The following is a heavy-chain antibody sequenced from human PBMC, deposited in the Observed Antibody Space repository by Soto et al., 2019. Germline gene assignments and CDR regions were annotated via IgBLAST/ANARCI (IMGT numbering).Heavy chain of an antibody. Sequence: PSETLSLTCTVSGDSTSSNYWSWIWQPPGKRLEWIGYIYYSGTTNYNPSLKSRVIISIDTSTNQFSLKLSSVTAADTAVYYCARGRGQRSGYYSFDYWGQGILVTVSS. J-gene: IGHJ4*02. CDR3: ARGRGQRSGYYSFDY. V-gene: IGHV4-59*01. D-gene: IGHD3-3*01. CDR1: GDSTSSNY. CDR2: IYYSGTT.